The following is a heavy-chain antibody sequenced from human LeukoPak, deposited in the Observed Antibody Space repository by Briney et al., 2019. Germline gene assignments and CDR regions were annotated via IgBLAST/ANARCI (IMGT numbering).Heavy chain of an antibody. J-gene: IGHJ4*02. Sequence: PGGSLRLSCAASGFTFSSYAMHWVRQAPGKGLEWVAVISYDGSNKYYADSVKGRFTISRDNSKNTLYLQMNSLRAEDTAVYYCATDCSSTSCYQGDDYWGQGTLVTVSS. CDR3: ATDCSSTSCYQGDDY. V-gene: IGHV3-30-3*01. CDR2: ISYDGSNK. CDR1: GFTFSSYA. D-gene: IGHD2-2*01.